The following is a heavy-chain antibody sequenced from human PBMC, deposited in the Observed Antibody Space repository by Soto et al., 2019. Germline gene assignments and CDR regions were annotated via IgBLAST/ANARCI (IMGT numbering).Heavy chain of an antibody. Sequence: QVQLQESGPGLVKPSETLSLTCTVSGGSISYSYWSWIRQSPGEGLEWIGYIHNNEESNYNPSLNSRVPMSLHTSQNQVSLNVTSVTAADTAVYYCARHPPATAAFEIWGQGTMVTVSS. CDR2: IHNNEES. J-gene: IGHJ3*02. CDR1: GGSISYSY. CDR3: ARHPPATAAFEI. V-gene: IGHV4-59*08. D-gene: IGHD5-12*01.